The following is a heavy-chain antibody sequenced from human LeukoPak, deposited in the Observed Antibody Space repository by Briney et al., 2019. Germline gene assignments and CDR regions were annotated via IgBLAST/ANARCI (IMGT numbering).Heavy chain of an antibody. CDR2: IYYSGST. Sequence: SETLSLTCTVSGGSISSSSYYWGWIRQPPGKGLEWIGSIYYSGSTYYHPSLKGRVTISVATSKNQFSLKRSSVTAADTAVYYCARSELSVTGTIGCSWFDPWGQGTLVTVSS. CDR3: ARSELSVTGTIGCSWFDP. CDR1: GGSISSSSYY. J-gene: IGHJ5*02. V-gene: IGHV4-39*01. D-gene: IGHD1-7*01.